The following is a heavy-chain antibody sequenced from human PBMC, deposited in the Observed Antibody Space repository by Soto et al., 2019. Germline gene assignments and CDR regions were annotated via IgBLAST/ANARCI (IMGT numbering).Heavy chain of an antibody. V-gene: IGHV4-31*03. D-gene: IGHD3-22*01. Sequence: TSETLSLTCTVSGGSISSGGYYWSWIRQHPGKGLEWIGYIYYSGSTYYNPSLKSRVTISVDTSKNQFSLKLSSVTAADTAVYYCARTYYYDSSGPNGYYFDYWGQGTLVTVSS. CDR2: IYYSGST. CDR3: ARTYYYDSSGPNGYYFDY. J-gene: IGHJ4*02. CDR1: GGSISSGGYY.